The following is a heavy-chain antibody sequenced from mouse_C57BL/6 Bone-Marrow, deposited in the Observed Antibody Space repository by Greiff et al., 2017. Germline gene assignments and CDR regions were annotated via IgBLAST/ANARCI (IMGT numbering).Heavy chain of an antibody. V-gene: IGHV1-81*01. CDR2: IYPRSGNT. CDR3: ARQPSYAMDY. J-gene: IGHJ4*01. Sequence: VQLVESGAELARPGASVKLSCKASGYTFTSYGISWVKQRTGQGLEWIGEIYPRSGNTYYNEKFKGKATLTADKSSSTAYMELRSLTSEDSAVYFCARQPSYAMDYWGQGTSVTVSS. CDR1: GYTFTSYG.